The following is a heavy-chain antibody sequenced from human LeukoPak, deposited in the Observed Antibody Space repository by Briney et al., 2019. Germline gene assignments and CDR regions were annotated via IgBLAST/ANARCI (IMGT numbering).Heavy chain of an antibody. D-gene: IGHD3-22*01. Sequence: PGGSLRLSCAASGFTFSSYAMSWVRQAPGKGLEWVSAISGSGGSTYYADSVKGRFTISRDNSKNTLYLQMNSLRAEDTAVYYCAKARSYSYDSSGPGDYFDYWGQGTLVTVSS. V-gene: IGHV3-23*01. J-gene: IGHJ4*02. CDR2: ISGSGGST. CDR1: GFTFSSYA. CDR3: AKARSYSYDSSGPGDYFDY.